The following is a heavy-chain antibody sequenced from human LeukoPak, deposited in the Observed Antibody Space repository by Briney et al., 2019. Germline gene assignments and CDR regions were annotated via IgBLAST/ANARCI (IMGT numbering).Heavy chain of an antibody. V-gene: IGHV1-46*01. CDR3: ARDLARYDYLWGSYVFDY. J-gene: IGHJ4*02. Sequence: ASVKVSCKASGYTFVGYYMHWVRQAPGQGLEWMGIIDPSGGSARYTHRFQGRITMTRDTSTTTVYMELSSLRSEDTAVYYCARDLARYDYLWGSYVFDYWGQGTLVTVSS. D-gene: IGHD3-16*01. CDR2: IDPSGGSA. CDR1: GYTFVGYY.